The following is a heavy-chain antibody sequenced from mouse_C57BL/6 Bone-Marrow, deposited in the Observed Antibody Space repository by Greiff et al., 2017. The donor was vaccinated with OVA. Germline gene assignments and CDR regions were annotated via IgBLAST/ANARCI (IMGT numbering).Heavy chain of an antibody. V-gene: IGHV1-54*01. Sequence: VQLQQSGAELVRPGTSVKVSCKASGYAFTNYLIEWVKQRPGQGLEWIGVINPGSGGTHYNEKLKGKATLTADKSSSTAYMQLSSLTSEDSAVYFCARCWYFDVWGTGTTVTVSS. CDR3: ARCWYFDV. J-gene: IGHJ1*03. CDR1: GYAFTNYL. CDR2: INPGSGGT.